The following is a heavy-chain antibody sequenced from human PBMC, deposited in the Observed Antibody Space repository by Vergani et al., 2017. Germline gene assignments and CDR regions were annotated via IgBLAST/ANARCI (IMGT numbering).Heavy chain of an antibody. CDR1: GFTFSSYS. D-gene: IGHD3-22*01. CDR2: ISSSSSYI. CDR3: ARDHISGFHDSSGYYVDY. V-gene: IGHV3-21*01. Sequence: DVDLVESGGGLVKPGGSLRLSCAASGFTFSSYSMNWVRQAPGKGLEWVSSISSSSSYIYYADSVKGRFTISRDNAKNSLYLQMNSLRAEDTAVYYCARDHISGFHDSSGYYVDYWGQGTLVTVSS. J-gene: IGHJ4*02.